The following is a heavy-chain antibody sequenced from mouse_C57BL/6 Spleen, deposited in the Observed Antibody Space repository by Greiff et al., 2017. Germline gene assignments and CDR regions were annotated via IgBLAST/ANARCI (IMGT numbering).Heavy chain of an antibody. V-gene: IGHV14-2*01. Sequence: VQLKESGPELVKPGASVKISCKASGFNIKDYYMHWVKQRTEQGLEWIGRIDPEDGETKYAPKFQGKATITADTSSNTAYLQLSSLTSEDTAVYYCALYYYGSSYVDFDYWGQGTTLTVSS. D-gene: IGHD1-1*01. CDR2: IDPEDGET. CDR1: GFNIKDYY. J-gene: IGHJ2*01. CDR3: ALYYYGSSYVDFDY.